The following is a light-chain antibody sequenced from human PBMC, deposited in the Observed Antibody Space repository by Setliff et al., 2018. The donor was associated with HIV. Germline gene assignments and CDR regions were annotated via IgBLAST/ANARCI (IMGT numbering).Light chain of an antibody. V-gene: IGLV2-18*02. CDR1: SSDVGYYNR. CDR3: CSYASSGSLV. J-gene: IGLJ1*01. Sequence: QSVLAQPPSVSGSPGQSVTISCTGTSSDVGYYNRVSWYQQPPGTVPRLMIYEVSSRPSGVPDRFSGSKSGNTASLTISGLQTEDEAEYYCCSYASSGSLVFGTGTKVTVL. CDR2: EVS.